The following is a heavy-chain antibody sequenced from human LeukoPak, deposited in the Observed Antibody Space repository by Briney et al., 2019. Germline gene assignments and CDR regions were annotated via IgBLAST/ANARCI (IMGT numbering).Heavy chain of an antibody. D-gene: IGHD5-18*01. J-gene: IGHJ4*02. CDR2: ISGGGDYI. CDR3: AKNWGPGMAFYEC. V-gene: IGHV3-23*01. Sequence: PGGALRLFCFASGFTFSNYAMNWGRQAPGEGVGWVSAISGGGDYIYYGDSVKGRFTSSRDNSKSTLYLQMRNLRAEDTAVYYCAKNWGPGMAFYECWGQGTQVTVSS. CDR1: GFTFSNYA.